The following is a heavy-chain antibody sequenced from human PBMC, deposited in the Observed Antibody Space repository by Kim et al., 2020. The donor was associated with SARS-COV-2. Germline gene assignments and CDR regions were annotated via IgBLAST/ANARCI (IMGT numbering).Heavy chain of an antibody. Sequence: SVKVSCTASGGSFSTYTIRWVRQAPGQGLEWMGAILPIFGATNSAQKFQGRVTITADESTSTVYMELSSLRSEDTAIYYCASLRGVDVWGQGTTVTVSS. V-gene: IGHV1-69*13. CDR1: GGSFSTYT. CDR2: ILPIFGAT. CDR3: ASLRGVDV. J-gene: IGHJ6*02.